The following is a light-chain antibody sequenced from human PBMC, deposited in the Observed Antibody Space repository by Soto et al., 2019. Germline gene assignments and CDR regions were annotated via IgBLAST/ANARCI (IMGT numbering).Light chain of an antibody. Sequence: EIVLTQSPGTLSLSPGERAILSCRASQSFSGSFLAWYQQKPGQAPRLLIYGASNRATGIPDRFSGSGSGTDFTLTISRLEPEDFAVYYCQQYGSSGTFGQGTKVDIK. V-gene: IGKV3-20*01. CDR3: QQYGSSGT. J-gene: IGKJ1*01. CDR1: QSFSGSF. CDR2: GAS.